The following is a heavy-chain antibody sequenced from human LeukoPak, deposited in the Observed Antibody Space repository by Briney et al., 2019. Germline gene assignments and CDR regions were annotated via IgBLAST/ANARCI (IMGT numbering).Heavy chain of an antibody. V-gene: IGHV4-59*12. CDR1: GGSISTYH. J-gene: IGHJ4*02. D-gene: IGHD3-9*01. CDR2: VYYNGST. Sequence: SETLSLTCTVSGGSISTYHWSWIRQFPGKGLEWIGYVYYNGSTNYCPSLKSRVTISVDTSKNQFSLKLSSVTAADTAVYYCARGRGLRYFAWLSDYWGQGTLVTVSS. CDR3: ARGRGLRYFAWLSDY.